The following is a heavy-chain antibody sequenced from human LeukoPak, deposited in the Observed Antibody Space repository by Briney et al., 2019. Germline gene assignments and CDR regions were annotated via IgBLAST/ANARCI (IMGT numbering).Heavy chain of an antibody. CDR2: MNPNSGNT. Sequence: GASVKVSCKASGYTFTSYDINWVRQATGQGLEWMGWMNPNSGNTGYAQKFQGRVTITRNTSISTAYKELSSLRSEDTAVYYCARDGGAARPSDYWGQGTLVTVSS. CDR3: ARDGGAARPSDY. D-gene: IGHD6-6*01. V-gene: IGHV1-8*03. CDR1: GYTFTSYD. J-gene: IGHJ4*02.